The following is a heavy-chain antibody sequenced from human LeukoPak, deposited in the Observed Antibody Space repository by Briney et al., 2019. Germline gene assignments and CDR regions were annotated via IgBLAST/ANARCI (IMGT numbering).Heavy chain of an antibody. D-gene: IGHD3-22*01. V-gene: IGHV1-18*01. Sequence: ASVKVSCKASGYSFTTYGISWVRQAPGQGLEWMGWISPNNGNTKYEQKLQGRVTMTTDTSTSTAYMELRSLRSDDTAVYYCARTRRYDSSCYHEDWGQGTLVTVSS. CDR3: ARTRRYDSSCYHED. CDR2: ISPNNGNT. CDR1: GYSFTTYG. J-gene: IGHJ4*02.